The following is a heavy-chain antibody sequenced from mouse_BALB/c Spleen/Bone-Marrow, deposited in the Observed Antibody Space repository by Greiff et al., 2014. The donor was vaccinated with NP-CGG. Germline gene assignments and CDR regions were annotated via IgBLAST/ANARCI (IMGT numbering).Heavy chain of an antibody. D-gene: IGHD2-4*01. CDR2: FNPSTGYT. V-gene: IGHV1-7*01. J-gene: IGHJ3*01. Sequence: VKLMESGAELAKPGASVKMSCKASGYTFTSYWMHWVKQRPGQGLEWIGYFNPSTGYTEYNQKFKDKAKLTADKSSSTAYMQLSSLTSEDSAVYYCAREGDYDGFAYWGQGTLVTVSA. CDR1: GYTFTSYW. CDR3: AREGDYDGFAY.